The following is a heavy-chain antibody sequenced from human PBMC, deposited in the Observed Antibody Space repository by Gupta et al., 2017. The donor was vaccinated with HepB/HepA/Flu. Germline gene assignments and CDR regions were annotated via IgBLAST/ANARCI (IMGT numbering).Heavy chain of an antibody. Sequence: EVQLVESGGGLVKPGGSLRLSCAASGFTFSSYDMNWVRQAPGKGLEWVSSISITSYIYYADSLKGRFTISRDNAKNSLYLEMNNLRAEDTAVYYCARAISSEALDTWGQGTMVTVSS. D-gene: IGHD3-10*01. CDR1: GFTFSSYD. CDR2: ISITSYI. CDR3: ARAISSEALDT. V-gene: IGHV3-21*02. J-gene: IGHJ3*02.